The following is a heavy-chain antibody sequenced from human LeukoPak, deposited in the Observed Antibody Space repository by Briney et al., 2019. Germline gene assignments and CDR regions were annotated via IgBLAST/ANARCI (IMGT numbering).Heavy chain of an antibody. J-gene: IGHJ4*02. Sequence: PGGSLRLSCVASGFPFSSYTLSWVRQAPGKGLEWASAISGSSPATYYADSVKGRFTISRDNSKNTLHLQMNSLRAEDTAVYYCAKSAYYDSSGFYREYYFDYWGQGTLVTVSS. V-gene: IGHV3-23*01. CDR2: ISGSSPAT. CDR1: GFPFSSYT. CDR3: AKSAYYDSSGFYREYYFDY. D-gene: IGHD3-22*01.